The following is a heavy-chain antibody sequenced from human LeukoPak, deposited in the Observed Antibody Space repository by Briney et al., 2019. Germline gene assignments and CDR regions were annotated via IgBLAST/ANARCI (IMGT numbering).Heavy chain of an antibody. CDR2: ISSSGNTI. D-gene: IGHD3-22*01. V-gene: IGHV3-48*04. CDR1: GFTFSSYW. Sequence: GGSLRLSCAASGFTFSSYWMHWVRQAPGKGLEWVSYISSSGNTIYYADSVKGRFTTSRDNAKNSLYLQMNSLRAEDTAVYYCARKNYDNSGYFHHWGQGTLVTVSS. J-gene: IGHJ1*01. CDR3: ARKNYDNSGYFHH.